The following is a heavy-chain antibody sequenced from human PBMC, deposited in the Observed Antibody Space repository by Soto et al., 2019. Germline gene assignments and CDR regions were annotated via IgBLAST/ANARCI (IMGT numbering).Heavy chain of an antibody. Sequence: PSETLSLTCNVSGGSMDSSSYYWGWIRQPPGKGLEWIGYMYYRGSTDYNPSLKSRVTISVDTSKNQFSLNLSSVTAADTAVYYCGVVVVITDIPYWAQGIPVTVSS. J-gene: IGHJ4*02. CDR1: GGSMDSSSYY. CDR3: GVVVVITDIPY. D-gene: IGHD2-15*01. CDR2: MYYRGST. V-gene: IGHV4-39*01.